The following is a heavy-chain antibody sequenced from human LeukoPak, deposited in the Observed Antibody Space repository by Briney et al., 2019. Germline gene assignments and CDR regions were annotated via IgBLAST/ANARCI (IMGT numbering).Heavy chain of an antibody. CDR1: GFTFSSYG. D-gene: IGHD3-22*01. Sequence: GGSLRLSCAASGFTFSSYGMCWVRQAPGKGLEWVSAISGSGGSTYYADSVKGRFTISRDNSKNTLYLQMSSLRAEDTAIYYCARRVYYYDSSGYFDYWGQGTLVTVSS. J-gene: IGHJ4*02. CDR2: ISGSGGST. V-gene: IGHV3-23*01. CDR3: ARRVYYYDSSGYFDY.